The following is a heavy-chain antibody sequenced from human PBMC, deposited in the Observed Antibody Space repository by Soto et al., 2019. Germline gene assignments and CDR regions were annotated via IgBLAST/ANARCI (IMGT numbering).Heavy chain of an antibody. CDR3: AKGRSYYYYYGVDV. Sequence: GGSLRLSCAASGFTFSSYAMSWVRQTPGKGLEWVSTLSGSGGTTYYADSVKGQFTISRDNSKSTLYLQMNSLRAEDTAVYYCAKGRSYYYYYGVDVWGQGTTVTSP. V-gene: IGHV3-23*01. CDR1: GFTFSSYA. J-gene: IGHJ6*02. CDR2: LSGSGGTT.